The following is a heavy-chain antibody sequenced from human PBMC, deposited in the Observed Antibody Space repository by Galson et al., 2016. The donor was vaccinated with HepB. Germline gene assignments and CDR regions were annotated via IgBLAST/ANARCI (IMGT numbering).Heavy chain of an antibody. CDR3: VRGVYGDHGWFDY. D-gene: IGHD4-17*01. Sequence: SLRLSCAASGFTVSNNYMTWVRQAPGKGLEYVSVIYSGGTTYYADSVKGRFTISRDNSQNSLFLPMNTLRAEDTAVYFCVRGVYGDHGWFDYWGQGTLVAVSS. CDR2: IYSGGTT. CDR1: GFTVSNNY. J-gene: IGHJ4*02. V-gene: IGHV3-66*02.